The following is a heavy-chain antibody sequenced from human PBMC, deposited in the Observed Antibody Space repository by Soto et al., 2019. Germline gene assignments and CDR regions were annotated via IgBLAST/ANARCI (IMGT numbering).Heavy chain of an antibody. D-gene: IGHD3-9*01. CDR3: ATFPGVILTGYYSLGPFDY. V-gene: IGHV1-24*01. J-gene: IGHJ4*02. Sequence: ASVKVSCKVSGYTLTELSMHRVRQAPGKGLEWMGGFDPEDGETIYAQKFQGRVTMTEDTSTDTAYMELSSLRSEDTAVYYCATFPGVILTGYYSLGPFDYWGQGTLVTISS. CDR2: FDPEDGET. CDR1: GYTLTELS.